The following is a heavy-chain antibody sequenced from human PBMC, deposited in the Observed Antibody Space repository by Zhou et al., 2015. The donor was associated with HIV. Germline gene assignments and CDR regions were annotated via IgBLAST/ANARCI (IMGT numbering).Heavy chain of an antibody. V-gene: IGHV1-2*02. J-gene: IGHJ6*02. CDR1: GYSFSDLY. CDR2: INPDGGGA. CDR3: ARGRDGGESSWYRKIGYDYYYYDMDV. D-gene: IGHD6-13*01. Sequence: QVQLVQSGAEVKKPGTSVKVSCKASGYSFSDLYMHWVRQAPGQGLEWMGWINPDGGGAQYARKFQGRMFLTTDMSISTVYMQLTTLTSDDTAVYFCARGRDGGESSWYRKIGYDYYYYDMDVWGQGTTVIVSS.